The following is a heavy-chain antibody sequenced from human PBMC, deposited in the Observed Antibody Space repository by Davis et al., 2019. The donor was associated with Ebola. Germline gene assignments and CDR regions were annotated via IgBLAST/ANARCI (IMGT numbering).Heavy chain of an antibody. D-gene: IGHD5-12*01. CDR2: TYYSSKWYK. Sequence: PSETLSLTCAISGDSVSSGGWNWIRQSPSRGLEWLGRTYYSSKWYKDYAVIVKSRITINPDTSKNQFSLQLNSVTPEDTAVYFCARGWLRTGFDYWGQGTLVTVSS. J-gene: IGHJ4*02. CDR3: ARGWLRTGFDY. V-gene: IGHV6-1*01. CDR1: GDSVSSGG.